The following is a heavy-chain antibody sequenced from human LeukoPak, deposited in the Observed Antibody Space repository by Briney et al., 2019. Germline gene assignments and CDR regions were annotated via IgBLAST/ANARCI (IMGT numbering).Heavy chain of an antibody. D-gene: IGHD2-15*01. CDR2: ISSSSSYI. V-gene: IGHV3-21*01. CDR3: ARLLGGYFDY. J-gene: IGHJ4*02. Sequence: GGSLRLSCAASGFTFSSYSMNWVRQAPGKGLEWVSSISSSSSYIYYADSVKGRLTISRDNAKNSLYLQMNSLRAEDTAVYYFARLLGGYFDYWGQGTLVTVSS. CDR1: GFTFSSYS.